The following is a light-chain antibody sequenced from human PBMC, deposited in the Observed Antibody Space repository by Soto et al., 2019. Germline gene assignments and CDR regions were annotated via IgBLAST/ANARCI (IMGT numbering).Light chain of an antibody. CDR2: DNN. V-gene: IGLV1-51*01. CDR3: GACDSSLSVYV. CDR1: SSNIGDNY. Sequence: QSVLTQPPSVSAAPGQKVTISCSGSSSNIGDNYVSWYQQLPGTAPKLLIYDNNKRPSGIPDRFSGSKSGTSATLGITGLQAWDEADYYCGACDSSLSVYVFGTGTKLTVL. J-gene: IGLJ1*01.